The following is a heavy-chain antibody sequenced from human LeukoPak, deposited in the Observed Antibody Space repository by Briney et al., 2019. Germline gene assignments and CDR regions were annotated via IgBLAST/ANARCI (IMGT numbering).Heavy chain of an antibody. CDR1: GFTVSSNY. D-gene: IGHD6-19*01. Sequence: GGSLRLSCAASGFTVSSNYMSWVRQAPGKGLEWVSVIYSGGSTYYADSVKGRFTISRDNSKNTLYLQMNSLRAEDTAVYYCARDSPIAVADYWGQGTLVTVSS. V-gene: IGHV3-53*01. CDR2: IYSGGST. J-gene: IGHJ4*02. CDR3: ARDSPIAVADY.